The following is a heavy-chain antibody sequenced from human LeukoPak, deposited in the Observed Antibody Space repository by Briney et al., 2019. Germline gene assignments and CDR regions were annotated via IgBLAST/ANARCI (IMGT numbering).Heavy chain of an antibody. CDR1: GFSISTSGIS. V-gene: IGHV2-5*02. D-gene: IGHD1-26*01. Sequence: ASGPTLVNPTQTLTLTCTFSGFSISTSGISVGWIRQPPGKALEWLALIYWDDDKRYSPSLKSRLTITKDTSKNQVVLIMTNMDLVDTATYFCARRDVKVDSFDFWGQGTLVTVSS. CDR2: IYWDDDK. CDR3: ARRDVKVDSFDF. J-gene: IGHJ4*02.